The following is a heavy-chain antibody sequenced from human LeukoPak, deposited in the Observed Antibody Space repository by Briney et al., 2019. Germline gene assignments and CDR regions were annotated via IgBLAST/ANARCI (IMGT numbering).Heavy chain of an antibody. CDR3: ARGWSGFDP. Sequence: GGSLRLSCAASGFTVSSNYMSWVRQAPGKGLYLVSVIYSGGSTFYADSVKGRFTISRDNSKNTLYLQMTSLRAEDTAVYYCARGWSGFDPWGQGTLVTVSS. CDR1: GFTVSSNY. J-gene: IGHJ5*02. D-gene: IGHD2-15*01. V-gene: IGHV3-53*01. CDR2: IYSGGST.